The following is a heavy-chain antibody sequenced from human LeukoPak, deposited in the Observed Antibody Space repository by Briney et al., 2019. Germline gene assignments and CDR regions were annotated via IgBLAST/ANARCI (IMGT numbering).Heavy chain of an antibody. CDR1: GGSISSSSYY. D-gene: IGHD3-9*01. J-gene: IGHJ4*02. CDR3: ARRYFDWEKGGLYFDY. CDR2: IYYSGST. Sequence: PSETLSLTCTVSGGSISSSSYYWGWIRQPPGKGLEWIGSIYYSGSTYYNPSLKSRVTISVDTSKNQFSLKLSSVTAADTAVYYCARRYFDWEKGGLYFDYWGQGTLVTVSS. V-gene: IGHV4-39*07.